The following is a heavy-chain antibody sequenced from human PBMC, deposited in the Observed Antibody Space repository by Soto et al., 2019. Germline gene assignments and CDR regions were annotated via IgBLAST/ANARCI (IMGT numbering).Heavy chain of an antibody. D-gene: IGHD2-21*02. J-gene: IGHJ4*02. V-gene: IGHV4-31*03. CDR3: ARLCCGGDYYKNGGFDY. CDR1: GGSITSGGSY. CDR2: ISYSGST. Sequence: QVQLQESGPGLVKPSQTLSLTCTVSGGSITSGGSYWSWIRQHPGKGLEWIGYISYSGSTYYNPSLKSRITISVDTYRNQFSLKLSSVTAADTAVYYCARLCCGGDYYKNGGFDYWGQGTVVTVSS.